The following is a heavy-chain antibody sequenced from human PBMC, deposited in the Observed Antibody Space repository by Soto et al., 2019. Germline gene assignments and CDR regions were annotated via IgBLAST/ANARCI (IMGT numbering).Heavy chain of an antibody. D-gene: IGHD3-10*01. V-gene: IGHV3-23*01. CDR3: AKDSRAIMVRGVIIPPGY. CDR2: ISGSGDST. J-gene: IGHJ4*02. Sequence: GGSKRVSCTASGFPINNYAMSWVRQDTGKGLEWVSAISGSGDSTYYADSVKGRFTISRDNSKNTLYLQMNGLSAEDTAIYYCAKDSRAIMVRGVIIPPGYWGQGTLVTVSS. CDR1: GFPINNYA.